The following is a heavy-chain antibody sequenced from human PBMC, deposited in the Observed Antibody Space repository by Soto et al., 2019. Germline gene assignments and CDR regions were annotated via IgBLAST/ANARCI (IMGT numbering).Heavy chain of an antibody. CDR1: GGTFSSYT. CDR2: IIPILGIA. J-gene: IGHJ4*02. V-gene: IGHV1-69*08. CDR3: ARETPEGGVDY. Sequence: QVQLVQSGAEVKKPGSSVKVSCKASGGTFSSYTISWVRQAPGQGLEWMGRIIPILGIANYAQKFQGRVTITADKSTSTADMELSSLRSEDTAVYYCARETPEGGVDYWGQGTLVTVSS. D-gene: IGHD3-10*01.